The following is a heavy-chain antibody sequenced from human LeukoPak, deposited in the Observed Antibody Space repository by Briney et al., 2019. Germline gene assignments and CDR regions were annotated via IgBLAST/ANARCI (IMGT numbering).Heavy chain of an antibody. Sequence: SETLSLTCAVYGGSFSVPFWSWIRQPPGKGLEWIGEITHSGYTNYNPSLQSRVSISIDTSKNQFSLKLSSVTAADTAVYYCASLPFSGSYRLIDYWGQGTLVTVSS. CDR1: GGSFSVPF. CDR2: ITHSGYT. D-gene: IGHD1-26*01. V-gene: IGHV4-34*01. CDR3: ASLPFSGSYRLIDY. J-gene: IGHJ4*02.